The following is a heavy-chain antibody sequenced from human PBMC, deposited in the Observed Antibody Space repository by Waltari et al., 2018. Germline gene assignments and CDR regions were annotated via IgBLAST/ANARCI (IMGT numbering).Heavy chain of an antibody. CDR1: GFTFRSYA. V-gene: IGHV3-30*16. CDR2: ISYDGSNK. J-gene: IGHJ4*02. D-gene: IGHD6-13*01. Sequence: QVQLVESGGGVVQPGRSLRLPCAASGFTFRSYALHWSRQAPGKGLEWVAVISYDGSNKYSADSVKGRFTISRDNSKNTLYLQMNSLRAEDTAVYYCARDPGIAAAGGYFDYWGQGTLVTVSS. CDR3: ARDPGIAAAGGYFDY.